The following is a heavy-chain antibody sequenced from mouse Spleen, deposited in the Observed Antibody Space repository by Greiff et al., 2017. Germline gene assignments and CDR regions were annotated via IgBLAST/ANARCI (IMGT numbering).Heavy chain of an antibody. V-gene: IGHV1-82*01. Sequence: QVQLQQSGPELVKPGASVKISCQASGFAFSSSWMNWVKQSPGKGLEWIGRIYPGDGDTNYNGKFKGKATLTADKSSSTAYMQLSSLTSEDAAVDVSARGGVYHIDYWGQGTTLTVSS. CDR3: ARGGVYHIDY. D-gene: IGHD2-10*02. CDR2: IYPGDGDT. CDR1: GFAFSSSW. J-gene: IGHJ2*01.